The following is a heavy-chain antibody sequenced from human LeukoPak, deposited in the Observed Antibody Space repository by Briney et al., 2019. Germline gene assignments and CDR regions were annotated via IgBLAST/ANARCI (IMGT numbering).Heavy chain of an antibody. CDR1: GYTFTSYG. V-gene: IGHV1-18*04. CDR3: ARDLNGYCSSTSCYQMGN. J-gene: IGHJ4*02. D-gene: IGHD2-2*01. Sequence: GASVKVSCKASGYTFTSYGISWVRQAPGQGLEWMGWISAYNGNTNYAQKLQGRVTMTTDTSTSTAYVELRSLRSDDTAVYYCARDLNGYCSSTSCYQMGNWGQGTLVTVSS. CDR2: ISAYNGNT.